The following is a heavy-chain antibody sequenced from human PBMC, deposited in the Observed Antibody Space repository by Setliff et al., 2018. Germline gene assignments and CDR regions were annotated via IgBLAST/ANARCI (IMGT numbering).Heavy chain of an antibody. CDR1: GGSISGSHYS. Sequence: SETLSLTCSVSGGSISGSHYSWVWMRQPPGKGLEWFGEINHSGSGDYNPSFKSRVTISVYTYKKQFSLTLTSVTAADTALYYCRQAVVGRDVFDIWGQVTVVTVSS. CDR2: INHSGSG. J-gene: IGHJ3*02. V-gene: IGHV4-39*07. CDR3: RQAVVGRDVFDI. D-gene: IGHD1-1*01.